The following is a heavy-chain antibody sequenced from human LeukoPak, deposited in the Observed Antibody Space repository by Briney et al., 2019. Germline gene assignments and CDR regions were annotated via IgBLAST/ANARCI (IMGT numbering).Heavy chain of an antibody. J-gene: IGHJ4*02. V-gene: IGHV3-74*01. CDR2: INSDGTTT. CDR3: ARSRWSLSELES. Sequence: GGSLRLSCAASGFTFSNNWMHWVRQVPGKGLVWVSRINSDGTTTTCADSVKGRFTISRDNAKNTLYLQMNSLRAEDTAVYYRARSRWSLSELESWGQGALVIVS. CDR1: GFTFSNNW. D-gene: IGHD4-23*01.